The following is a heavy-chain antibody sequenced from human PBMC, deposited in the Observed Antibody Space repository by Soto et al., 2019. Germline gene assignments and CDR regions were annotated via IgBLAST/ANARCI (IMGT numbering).Heavy chain of an antibody. Sequence: GGSLRLSCAASGFTFSDHYMDWVRQAPGKGLEWVGRTRNKANSYNTEYAASVKGRFTISRDDSKNSLYLQMDSLKTEYTAVYYCASSLGYWPSGSCHPYFFEYWGQGTRVTVSS. D-gene: IGHD2-15*01. V-gene: IGHV3-72*01. CDR3: ASSLGYWPSGSCHPYFFEY. CDR2: TRNKANSYNT. CDR1: GFTFSDHY. J-gene: IGHJ4*02.